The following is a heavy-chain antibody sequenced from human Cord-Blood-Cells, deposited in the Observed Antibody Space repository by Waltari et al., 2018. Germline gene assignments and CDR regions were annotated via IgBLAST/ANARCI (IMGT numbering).Heavy chain of an antibody. CDR1: GFTFSSYA. Sequence: QVQLVGSGGGVVQPGRSLRLSCAASGFTFSSYAMHWVRQAPGKGLEWVAVISYDGSNKYYADSVKGRFTISRDNSKNTLYLQMNSLRAEDTAVYYCAREVELVVDYWGQGTLVTVSS. CDR2: ISYDGSNK. V-gene: IGHV3-30*04. J-gene: IGHJ4*02. D-gene: IGHD1-7*01. CDR3: AREVELVVDY.